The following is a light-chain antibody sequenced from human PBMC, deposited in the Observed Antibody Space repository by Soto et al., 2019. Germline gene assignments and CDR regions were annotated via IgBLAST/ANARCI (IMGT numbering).Light chain of an antibody. V-gene: IGLV2-14*01. Sequence: QSALTQPASVSGSPGQSITISCTGTSSDVGGYNYVSWYQQHPGKAPKLMIYDVSNRPSGVSNRFSGSKSGNTASLTISGLQAEDEADYYCSSYTSSSTPVVFGGGTNLTVL. CDR2: DVS. CDR3: SSYTSSSTPVV. CDR1: SSDVGGYNY. J-gene: IGLJ2*01.